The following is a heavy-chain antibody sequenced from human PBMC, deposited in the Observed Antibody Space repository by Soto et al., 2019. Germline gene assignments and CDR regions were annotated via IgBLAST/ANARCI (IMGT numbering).Heavy chain of an antibody. V-gene: IGHV4-30-4*01. CDR1: GGAIISGDYY. CDR2: IYYSGST. Sequence: SETLSLTCTVSGGAIISGDYYLICIRQPPWKGLEWIGYIYYSGSTYYNPSLKSRVTISVDTSKNQFSLKLSSVTAADTAVYYCARDPLSSTNHGLDPWGQGTLVTVSS. CDR3: ARDPLSSTNHGLDP. D-gene: IGHD2-2*01. J-gene: IGHJ5*02.